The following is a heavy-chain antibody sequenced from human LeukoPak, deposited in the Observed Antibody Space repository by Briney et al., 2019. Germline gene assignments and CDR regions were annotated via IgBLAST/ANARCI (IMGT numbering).Heavy chain of an antibody. Sequence: SETLSLTCTVSGGSISSSTSYWGWIRQPPGKGLEWIVHIYYSGSTYYNPSLKSRVTISVDTSKKQFSLRLSSVTAADTAVYYCARYYCGGDCYSGYFDYWGQGTLATVSS. J-gene: IGHJ4*02. CDR2: IYYSGST. D-gene: IGHD2-21*02. CDR1: GGSISSSTSY. CDR3: ARYYCGGDCYSGYFDY. V-gene: IGHV4-39*01.